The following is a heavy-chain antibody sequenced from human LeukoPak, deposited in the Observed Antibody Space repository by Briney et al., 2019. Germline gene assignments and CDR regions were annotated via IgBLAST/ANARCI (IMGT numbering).Heavy chain of an antibody. Sequence: GGSLRLSCAASGFTFSSYEMNWVRQAPGKGLEWVSYISSSGSTIYYADSVKGRFTTSRDNAKNSLYLQMNSLRAEDTAVYYCARDRRAAPGDYWGQGTLVTVSS. CDR3: ARDRRAAPGDY. CDR2: ISSSGSTI. D-gene: IGHD6-13*01. J-gene: IGHJ4*02. CDR1: GFTFSSYE. V-gene: IGHV3-48*03.